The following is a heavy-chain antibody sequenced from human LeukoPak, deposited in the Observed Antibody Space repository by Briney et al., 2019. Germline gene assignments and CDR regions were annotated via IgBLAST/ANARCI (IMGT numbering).Heavy chain of an antibody. Sequence: PSETLSLTCAVYGGSFSGYYWSWIRQPPGKGLEWIGEINHSGSTNYNPSLKSRVTISVDTSKNQFSLKLSSVTAADTAVYYCASAYGDPDYWGQGTLVTVSS. J-gene: IGHJ4*02. CDR3: ASAYGDPDY. CDR2: INHSGST. V-gene: IGHV4-34*01. D-gene: IGHD4-17*01. CDR1: GGSFSGYY.